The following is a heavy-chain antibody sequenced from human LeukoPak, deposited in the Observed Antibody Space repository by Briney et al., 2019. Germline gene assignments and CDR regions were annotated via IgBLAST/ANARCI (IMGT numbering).Heavy chain of an antibody. J-gene: IGHJ3*01. CDR1: GGSISSSSYY. CDR2: IYTSGST. CDR3: ARSSGLSGSHPYFP. V-gene: IGHV4-61*02. Sequence: SETLSLTCIVSGGSISSSSYYWGWIRQPAGKGLEWIGRIYTSGSTNYNPSLKSRVTMSVDTSKNQFSLKLSSVTAADTAVYYCARSSGLSGSHPYFPWGQGTMVTVSS. D-gene: IGHD5-12*01.